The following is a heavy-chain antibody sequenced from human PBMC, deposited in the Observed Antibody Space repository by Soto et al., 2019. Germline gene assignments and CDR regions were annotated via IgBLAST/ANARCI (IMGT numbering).Heavy chain of an antibody. CDR2: FIPIFATP. D-gene: IGHD1-26*01. CDR3: ASGGWELPQDY. Sequence: QVQLVQSGAEMKKPGSSVKVSCKSSGGAFGSFAFSWVRQAPGQGLEWIGAFIPIFATPHYAQRFQGRVTITADKSTSTAYMELSSLRSEDTAIYYCASGGWELPQDYWGQGTLVTVSS. V-gene: IGHV1-69*06. J-gene: IGHJ4*02. CDR1: GGAFGSFA.